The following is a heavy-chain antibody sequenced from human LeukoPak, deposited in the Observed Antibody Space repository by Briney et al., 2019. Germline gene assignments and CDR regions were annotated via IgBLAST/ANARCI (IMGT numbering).Heavy chain of an antibody. CDR1: GFTFSSYG. J-gene: IGHJ4*02. CDR3: AKTHCSSTSCYSHSMYYFDY. D-gene: IGHD2-2*01. V-gene: IGHV3-30*18. Sequence: GRSLRLSCAASGFTFSSYGMHWVRQAPGKGLEWVAVISYDGSNKYYADSVKGRFTISRDNSKNTLYLQMNSLRAEDTAVYYCAKTHCSSTSCYSHSMYYFDYWGQGTLVTVSS. CDR2: ISYDGSNK.